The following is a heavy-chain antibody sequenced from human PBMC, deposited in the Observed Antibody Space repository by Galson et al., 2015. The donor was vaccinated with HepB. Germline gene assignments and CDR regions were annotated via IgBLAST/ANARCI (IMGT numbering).Heavy chain of an antibody. CDR1: GFTFRIYG. V-gene: IGHV3-23*01. CDR3: VKDVGRDLFGPGA. D-gene: IGHD3-10*01. Sequence: SLRLSCADSGFTFRIYGMSWVRQAPGKGLEWVSGIDGSGDRTEYADSVQGRFIVSRDNSKNTLYLQISGLRVEDTAKYYCVKDVGRDLFGPGARGQVTLVTVSS. J-gene: IGHJ4*02. CDR2: IDGSGDRT.